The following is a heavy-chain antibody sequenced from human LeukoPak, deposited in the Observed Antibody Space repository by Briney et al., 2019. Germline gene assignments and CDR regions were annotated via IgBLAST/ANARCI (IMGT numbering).Heavy chain of an antibody. D-gene: IGHD1-26*01. CDR1: GGSISSYY. J-gene: IGHJ3*02. Sequence: SETLSLTCTVSGGSISSYYWSWIRQPPGKGLEWIGYIYYSGSTNYNPSLKSRVTISVDTSKNQFSLKLSSVTAADTAVYYCARDPVGATGAYVFDIWGQGTMVTVSS. V-gene: IGHV4-59*01. CDR2: IYYSGST. CDR3: ARDPVGATGAYVFDI.